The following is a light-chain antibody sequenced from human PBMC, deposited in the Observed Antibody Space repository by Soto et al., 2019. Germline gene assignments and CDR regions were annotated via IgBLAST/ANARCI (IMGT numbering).Light chain of an antibody. CDR2: TAS. V-gene: IGKV1-9*01. Sequence: DIHMTQSPSTLSASVGDRVTITCRASQTITRWMAWYQQKPGKAPKLLISTASTLQSGVPSRFSGSGSGTEFTLTITILQPEDFATYCCKQLKIYPRRFGEGTIVDI. J-gene: IGKJ1*01. CDR1: QTITRW. CDR3: KQLKIYPRR.